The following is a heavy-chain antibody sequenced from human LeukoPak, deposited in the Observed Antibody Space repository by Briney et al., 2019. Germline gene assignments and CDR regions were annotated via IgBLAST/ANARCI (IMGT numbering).Heavy chain of an antibody. CDR1: GFTFSNYG. CDR2: IRHDGSNK. J-gene: IGHJ3*02. V-gene: IGHV3-30*02. D-gene: IGHD5-24*01. CDR3: AKVREMVTKLDAFEI. Sequence: GGSLRLSCAESGFTFSNYGMHCVRQAPGKGLEWVAFIRHDGSNKYYADSVKGRFTISRDNSKNTLYLQMNSLKPEDTTVYYCAKVREMVTKLDAFEIWGQGTMVTVSS.